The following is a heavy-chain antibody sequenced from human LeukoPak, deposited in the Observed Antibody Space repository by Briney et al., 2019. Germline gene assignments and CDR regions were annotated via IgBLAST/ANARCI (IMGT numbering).Heavy chain of an antibody. CDR2: IKTKADGGTT. CDR1: GSGFTFSNAR. V-gene: IGHV3-15*01. D-gene: IGHD2-21*01. Sequence: GGSLRLSCVASGSGFTFSNARMNWVRQAPGKGLVWVGRIKTKADGGTTYYAAPVKVRFTVSRDDAKQKIYLQMNSLKTEDTGVYYCTTIPGGLEVWGQRTTVTVSS. J-gene: IGHJ6*01. CDR3: TTIPGGLEV.